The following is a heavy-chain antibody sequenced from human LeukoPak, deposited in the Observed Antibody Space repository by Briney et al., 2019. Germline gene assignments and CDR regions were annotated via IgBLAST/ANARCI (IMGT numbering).Heavy chain of an antibody. CDR2: ISSSSSYI. D-gene: IGHD3-22*01. Sequence: GGSLRLSCAASGFTFKSYAMTWVRQAPGKGLEWVSSISSSSSYIYYADSVKGRFTISRDNAKNSLYLQMNSLRAEDTAVYYCARGGGNYYDSSGYYYYFDYWGQGTLVTVSS. CDR1: GFTFKSYA. CDR3: ARGGGNYYDSSGYYYYFDY. V-gene: IGHV3-21*01. J-gene: IGHJ4*02.